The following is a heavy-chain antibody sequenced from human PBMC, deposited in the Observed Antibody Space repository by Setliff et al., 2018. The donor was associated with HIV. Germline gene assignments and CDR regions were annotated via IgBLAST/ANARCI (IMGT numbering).Heavy chain of an antibody. J-gene: IGHJ4*02. Sequence: PSETLSLTCAFYGASFTDYYWNWIRQPPGKGLEWIGEIHHTGHINYNPSFKSRVTMSLDMSTNQFSLKMASMTAADTAVYFCARVETTVTSRLDYWGQGTLVTVSS. CDR1: GASFTDYY. D-gene: IGHD4-17*01. V-gene: IGHV4-34*01. CDR2: IHHTGHI. CDR3: ARVETTVTSRLDY.